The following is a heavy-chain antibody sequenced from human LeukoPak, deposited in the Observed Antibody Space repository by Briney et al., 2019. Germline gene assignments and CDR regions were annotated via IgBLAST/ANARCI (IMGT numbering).Heavy chain of an antibody. CDR3: ARMGVVLLWFGELSTGGYFDY. CDR2: TYYKSKWYN. D-gene: IGHD3-10*01. Sequence: SQTLSLTCAISGDSVSSNSAAWHWIRQSPSRGLEWLGRTYYKSKWYNDYAVSLKSRITLNADTSENQFSLHLNSVTPEDTAVYYCARMGVVLLWFGELSTGGYFDYWGQGTLVTVSS. J-gene: IGHJ4*02. V-gene: IGHV6-1*01. CDR1: GDSVSSNSAA.